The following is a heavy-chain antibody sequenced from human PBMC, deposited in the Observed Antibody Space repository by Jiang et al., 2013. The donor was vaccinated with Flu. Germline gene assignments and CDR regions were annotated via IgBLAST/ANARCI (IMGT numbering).Heavy chain of an antibody. CDR3: ARHTSNWSYFDN. V-gene: IGHV4-39*01. CDR2: GYYSGST. D-gene: IGHD6-13*01. Sequence: GPGLVKPSETLSLTCTVSGGSISSTAYYWGWIRQSPGKGLEWIGSGYYSGSTDSNPSLKSRVTISIDTSKNQLFLKLSSLTAADTAVYYCARHTSNWSYFDNWGRGTLVTVSS. J-gene: IGHJ4*02. CDR1: GGSISSTAYY.